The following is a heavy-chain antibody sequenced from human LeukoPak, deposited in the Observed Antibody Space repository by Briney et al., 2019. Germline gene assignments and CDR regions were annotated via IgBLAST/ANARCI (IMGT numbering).Heavy chain of an antibody. CDR2: IHAHNGDT. Sequence: ASVKVSCKASGYTFTSYAISWVRQAPGQGLEWMGWIHAHNGDTNHAQQLQGRVTMTTDTSTRTACMELRSLRSEDTAVYYCARGEFICTINTCYASALDSWGQGTLVTVSS. D-gene: IGHD2-2*01. V-gene: IGHV1-18*01. J-gene: IGHJ4*02. CDR3: ARGEFICTINTCYASALDS. CDR1: GYTFTSYA.